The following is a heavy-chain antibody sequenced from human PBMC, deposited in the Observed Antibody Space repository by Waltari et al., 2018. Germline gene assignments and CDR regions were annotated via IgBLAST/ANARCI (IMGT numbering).Heavy chain of an antibody. CDR1: GFTFSSYG. V-gene: IGHV3-30*02. J-gene: IGHJ4*02. D-gene: IGHD6-13*01. CDR3: AKDLSADGDY. CDR2: ERYDGSNK. Sequence: QVQLVESGGGVVQPGGSLRLSCAASGFTFSSYGMHWVRQAPGKGMEWDGCERYDGSNKYYADSVKSRFTISRDNSKNTLYRQMNSLGSEDTAVYYCAKDLSADGDYWGQGTLVTVSS.